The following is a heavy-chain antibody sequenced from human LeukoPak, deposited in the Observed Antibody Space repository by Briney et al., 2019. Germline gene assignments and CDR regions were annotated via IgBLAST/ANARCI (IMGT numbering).Heavy chain of an antibody. J-gene: IGHJ4*02. V-gene: IGHV3-30*18. CDR2: ISYDGSNK. Sequence: PGGSLRLSCAASGFTFSSYGMHWVRQAPGKGLEWVAVISYDGSNKYYADSVKGRFTISRDNSKNTLYLQMNSLRAEDTAVYYCAKDYDILTGPFDYWGQGTLVTASS. D-gene: IGHD3-9*01. CDR3: AKDYDILTGPFDY. CDR1: GFTFSSYG.